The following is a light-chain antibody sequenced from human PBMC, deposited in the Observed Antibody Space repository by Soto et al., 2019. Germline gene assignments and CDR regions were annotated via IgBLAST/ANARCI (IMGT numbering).Light chain of an antibody. Sequence: IQLTQSPSSLSASVGDRVTITCRASQVIDNSLVWHQQKPGKAPKLLIHGAFTLQGGVPSRFSGSGTGIDFTPTISSLKPEDFETYMCQHFTVYPPASGGGTKV. V-gene: IGKV1-9*01. J-gene: IGKJ4*01. CDR1: QVIDNS. CDR3: QHFTVYPPA. CDR2: GAF.